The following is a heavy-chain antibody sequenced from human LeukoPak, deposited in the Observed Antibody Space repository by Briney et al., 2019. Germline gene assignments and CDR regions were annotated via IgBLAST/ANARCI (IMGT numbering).Heavy chain of an antibody. V-gene: IGHV3-53*01. CDR3: ARVSFYAFDT. CDR2: IFAGGDV. D-gene: IGHD2/OR15-2a*01. Sequence: PGGSLRLSCAASGLSFSNHYMSWVRQAPGKGLEWVSIIFAGGDVYYAASVKVRFTISRDNVKIMVFLQMNRLTGEDTALYYCARVSFYAFDTWGQGTRVTVSS. J-gene: IGHJ3*02. CDR1: GLSFSNHY.